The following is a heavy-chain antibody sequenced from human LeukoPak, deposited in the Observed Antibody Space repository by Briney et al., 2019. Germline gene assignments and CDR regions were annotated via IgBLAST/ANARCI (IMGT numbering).Heavy chain of an antibody. CDR3: AKDSSVPYGITE. Sequence: PGGSLRLSCAASGFTFSSYWMSWVRQAPGKGLEWVANIKHDGSERYYVDSVKGRFTISRDDAKKSLYLQMNSLRAEDTALYYCAKDSSVPYGITEWGQGTLVTVSS. J-gene: IGHJ4*02. V-gene: IGHV3-7*03. CDR2: IKHDGSER. CDR1: GFTFSSYW. D-gene: IGHD4-17*01.